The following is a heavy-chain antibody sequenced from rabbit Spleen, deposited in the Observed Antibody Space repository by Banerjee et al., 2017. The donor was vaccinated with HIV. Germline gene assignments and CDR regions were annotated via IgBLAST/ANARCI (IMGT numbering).Heavy chain of an antibody. J-gene: IGHJ6*01. CDR2: IDVTSSGST. CDR3: ARDTSSSFSSYGMDL. Sequence: QSLEESGGDLVKPGASLTLTCTASGIDFSGSYWICWVRQAPGKGLEWIACIDVTSSGSTYYASWAKGRFTISKTSSTTVTLQMTSLTAADTATYFCARDTSSSFSSYGMDLWGPGTLVTVS. V-gene: IGHV1S40*01. D-gene: IGHD1-1*01. CDR1: GIDFSGSYW.